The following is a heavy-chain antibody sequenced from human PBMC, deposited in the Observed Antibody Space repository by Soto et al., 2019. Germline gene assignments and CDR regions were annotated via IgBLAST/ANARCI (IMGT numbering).Heavy chain of an antibody. V-gene: IGHV4-61*03. Sequence: QVQLQESGPGLVKPSETLSLTCTVPGDSVTSGSIYWSWIRQPPGKGLEWIGDVHYTGSTNYNPHLKRRVAISVDTSKNHVSLTLSSVTAADTAVYYWARDRGNFGVVLADFYQYGMDVWGQGTTVSVSS. D-gene: IGHD3-3*01. J-gene: IGHJ6*02. CDR3: ARDRGNFGVVLADFYQYGMDV. CDR1: GDSVTSGSIY. CDR2: VHYTGST.